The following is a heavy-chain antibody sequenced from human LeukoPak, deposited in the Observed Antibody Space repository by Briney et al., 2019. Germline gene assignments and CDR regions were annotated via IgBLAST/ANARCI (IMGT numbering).Heavy chain of an antibody. CDR1: GGSISSGGYY. Sequence: PSETLSLTCTVSGGSISSGGYYWSWIRQHPGKGLEWIGYIYYSGSTYYNPSLKSRVTISVDTSKNQFSLKLSSVTAADTAVYYCARSLQWELLGGDDAFDIWGQGTMVTVSS. V-gene: IGHV4-31*03. J-gene: IGHJ3*02. CDR3: ARSLQWELLGGDDAFDI. D-gene: IGHD1-26*01. CDR2: IYYSGST.